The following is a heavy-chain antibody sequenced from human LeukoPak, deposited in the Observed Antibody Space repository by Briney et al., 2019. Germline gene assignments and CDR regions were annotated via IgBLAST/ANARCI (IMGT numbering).Heavy chain of an antibody. CDR3: AREAGYYYDSSGRRSDY. Sequence: SQTLSLTCTVSGGSISSGSYYWSWIRQPAGKGLEWIGRIYTSGSTNYNPSLKSRVTISVDTSKNQFSLKLSSVTAADTAGYYCAREAGYYYDSSGRRSDYWGQGTLVTVSS. J-gene: IGHJ4*02. V-gene: IGHV4-61*02. CDR2: IYTSGST. CDR1: GGSISSGSYY. D-gene: IGHD3-22*01.